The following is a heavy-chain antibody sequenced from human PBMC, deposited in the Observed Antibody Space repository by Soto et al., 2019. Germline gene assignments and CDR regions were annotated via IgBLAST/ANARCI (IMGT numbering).Heavy chain of an antibody. Sequence: SETLSLTCTVSGGSISSYYWSWIRQPPGKGLEWIGYIYYSGSTNYNPSLKSRVTISVDTSKNQFSLKLSSVTAADTAVYYCARHGVVVVAATRPYYYYYMDVCGKGTTVTVSS. CDR3: ARHGVVVVAATRPYYYYYMDV. D-gene: IGHD2-15*01. J-gene: IGHJ6*03. CDR1: GGSISSYY. V-gene: IGHV4-59*08. CDR2: IYYSGST.